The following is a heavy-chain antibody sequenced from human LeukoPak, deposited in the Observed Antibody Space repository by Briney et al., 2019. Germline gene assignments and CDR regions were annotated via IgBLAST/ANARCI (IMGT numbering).Heavy chain of an antibody. CDR1: GFTSSIYA. Sequence: GGSLRLSCAASGFTSSIYAMIWVRQAPGKGLEWVSGISGSGGSTYYADSVEGRFTISRYNSQNTLYLQMNSLRAEDTAAYYCAKGYYSSGYNWFDPWGQGTLVTVSS. CDR2: ISGSGGST. CDR3: AKGYYSSGYNWFDP. V-gene: IGHV3-23*01. D-gene: IGHD3-10*01. J-gene: IGHJ5*02.